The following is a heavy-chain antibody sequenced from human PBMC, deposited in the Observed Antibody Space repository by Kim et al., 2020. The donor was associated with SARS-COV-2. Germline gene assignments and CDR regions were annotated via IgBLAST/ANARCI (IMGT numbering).Heavy chain of an antibody. Sequence: GESLKISCKGSGYSFTSYWIGWVRRVPGKGLEWMGIIYPGDSDTRYSPSFQGQVTISADKSISTAYLQWSSPKASDTAMYYCITTRSSVAAIDYWGQGTLVTVSS. CDR3: ITTRSSVAAIDY. CDR2: IYPGDSDT. CDR1: GYSFTSYW. D-gene: IGHD6-19*01. J-gene: IGHJ4*02. V-gene: IGHV5-51*01.